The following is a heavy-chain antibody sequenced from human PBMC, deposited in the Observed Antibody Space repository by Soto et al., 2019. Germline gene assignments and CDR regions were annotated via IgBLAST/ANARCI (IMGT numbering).Heavy chain of an antibody. CDR3: AKGNSGSYYYYYGMDV. Sequence: GGSLRLSCAASGFTFSSYGMHWVRQAPGKGLEWVAVISYDGSNKYYADSVKGQFTISRDNSKNTLYLQMNSLRAEDTAVYYCAKGNSGSYYYYYGMDVWGQGTTVTVSS. J-gene: IGHJ6*02. CDR2: ISYDGSNK. D-gene: IGHD1-26*01. CDR1: GFTFSSYG. V-gene: IGHV3-30*18.